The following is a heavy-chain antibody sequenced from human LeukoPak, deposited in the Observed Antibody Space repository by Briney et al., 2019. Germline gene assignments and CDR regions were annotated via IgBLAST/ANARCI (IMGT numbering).Heavy chain of an antibody. V-gene: IGHV1-46*01. J-gene: IGHJ4*02. CDR2: INPSGGST. CDR1: GYTFTSYY. CDR3: ARVPYYYDSSGYYKSYYFDY. D-gene: IGHD3-22*01. Sequence: ASVKVSCKASGYTFTSYYMHWVRQAPGQGLEWMGIINPSGGSTSYAQKFQGRVTMTRDTSTSTAYMELSSLRSEDTAVYYCARVPYYYDSSGYYKSYYFDYWGQGTLVTVSS.